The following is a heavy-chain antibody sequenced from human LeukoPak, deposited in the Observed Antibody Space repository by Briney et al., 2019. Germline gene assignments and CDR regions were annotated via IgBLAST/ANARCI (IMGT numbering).Heavy chain of an antibody. CDR2: IKSKTDGGTT. Sequence: NPGGSLRLSCAASGFIFSDAWMSWVRQTPGKGLEWVGRIKSKTDGGTTDYAAPVKGRFTISRDDSRNTLFLEMNSLKIEDTAVYYCTTHPPDYGVYEFDFWGQGTLVTVSS. V-gene: IGHV3-15*01. D-gene: IGHD4-17*01. CDR1: GFIFSDAW. CDR3: TTHPPDYGVYEFDF. J-gene: IGHJ4*02.